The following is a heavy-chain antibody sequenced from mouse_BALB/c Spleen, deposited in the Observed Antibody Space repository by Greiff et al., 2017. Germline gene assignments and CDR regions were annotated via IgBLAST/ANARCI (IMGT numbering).Heavy chain of an antibody. CDR2: IYPGNSDT. CDR3: TTLLSTGLFDY. Sequence: EVQLQQSGTVLARPGASVKMSCKASGYSFTSYWMHWVKQRPGQGLEWIGAIYPGNSDTSYNQKFKGKAKLTAVTSASTAYMELSSLTNEDSAVYYCTTLLSTGLFDYWGQGTTLTVSS. CDR1: GYSFTSYW. D-gene: IGHD4-1*02. J-gene: IGHJ2*01. V-gene: IGHV1-5*01.